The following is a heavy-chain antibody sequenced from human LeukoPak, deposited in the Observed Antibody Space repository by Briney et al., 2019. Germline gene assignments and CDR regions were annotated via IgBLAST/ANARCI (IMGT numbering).Heavy chain of an antibody. Sequence: PGGSLRLSCAASAFTFSNYAMHWVRQPPGKGLESVSGVSYSGGSTYYANSVKGRFTISRDNSKNTLNLQMGSLRTEDMAVYYCAREAIGISRRGGFDIWGQGTMVTVSS. CDR1: AFTFSNYA. D-gene: IGHD2/OR15-2a*01. CDR2: VSYSGGST. J-gene: IGHJ3*02. CDR3: AREAIGISRRGGFDI. V-gene: IGHV3-64*01.